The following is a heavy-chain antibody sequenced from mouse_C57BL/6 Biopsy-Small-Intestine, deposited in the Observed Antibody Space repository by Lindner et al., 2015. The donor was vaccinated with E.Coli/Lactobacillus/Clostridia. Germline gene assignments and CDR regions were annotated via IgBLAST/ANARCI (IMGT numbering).Heavy chain of an antibody. CDR3: ARGDYGNFYYFDY. CDR2: IDPNSGGT. V-gene: IGHV1-72*01. J-gene: IGHJ2*01. Sequence: VQLQESGAELVKPGASVKLSCKASGYTFTSYWMHWVKQRPGRGLEWIGRIDPNSGGTKYNEKFKSKATLTVDKPSSTAYMQLSSLTSEDSAVYYCARGDYGNFYYFDYWGQGTTLTVSS. D-gene: IGHD2-1*01. CDR1: GYTFTSYW.